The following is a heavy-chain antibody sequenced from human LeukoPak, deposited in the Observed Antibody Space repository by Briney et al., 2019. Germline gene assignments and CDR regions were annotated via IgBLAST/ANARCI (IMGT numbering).Heavy chain of an antibody. Sequence: GGSLRLSCAASGFIFSSYLMSWVRQAPGKGLEWVASIKQEGSEKYYVDSVKGRFTISRDNAKNSLYLQLNSLRAEDTAVYYRARLRFVAATGVSPFDYWGQGTLVTVSS. CDR3: ARLRFVAATGVSPFDY. CDR2: IKQEGSEK. CDR1: GFIFSSYL. D-gene: IGHD6-13*01. V-gene: IGHV3-7*01. J-gene: IGHJ4*02.